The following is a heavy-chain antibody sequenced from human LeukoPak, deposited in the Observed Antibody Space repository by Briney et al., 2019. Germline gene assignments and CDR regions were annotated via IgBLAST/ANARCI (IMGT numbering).Heavy chain of an antibody. D-gene: IGHD3-10*02. J-gene: IGHJ5*02. Sequence: SETLSLTRTVSGGSISSYYWSWIRQPPGKGLEWIGYIYYSGSTNYNPSLKSRVTISVDTSKNQFSLKLSSVTAADTAVYYCANSMFGELFGFDPWGQGTLVTVSS. CDR2: IYYSGST. CDR1: GGSISSYY. V-gene: IGHV4-59*12. CDR3: ANSMFGELFGFDP.